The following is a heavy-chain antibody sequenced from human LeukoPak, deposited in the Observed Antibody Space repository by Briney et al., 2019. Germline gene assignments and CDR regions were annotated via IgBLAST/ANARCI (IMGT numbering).Heavy chain of an antibody. CDR3: ARRYSNYLVDY. CDR2: INPNSGGT. CDR1: GYTFTSYD. D-gene: IGHD4-11*01. V-gene: IGHV1-2*02. J-gene: IGHJ4*02. Sequence: ASVKVSCKASGYTFTSYDINWVRQATGQGLEWMGWINPNSGGTNYAQKFQGRVTMTRDTSINTAYMELSRLRSDDTAVYYCARRYSNYLVDYWGQGTLVTVSS.